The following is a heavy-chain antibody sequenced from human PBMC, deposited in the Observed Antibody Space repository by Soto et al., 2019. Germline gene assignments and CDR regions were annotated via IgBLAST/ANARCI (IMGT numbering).Heavy chain of an antibody. J-gene: IGHJ4*02. CDR3: TTQYHSGSYSYFDY. V-gene: IGHV3-15*01. CDR2: IKSKTDGGTT. CDR1: GFTFSNAW. D-gene: IGHD1-26*01. Sequence: EVQLVESGGGLVKPGGSLRLSCAASGFTFSNAWMSWVHQAPGKGLEWVGRIKSKTDGGTTDYAAPVKGRFTISRDDSKNTLYLQMNSLKTEDTAVYYCTTQYHSGSYSYFDYWGQGTLVTVSS.